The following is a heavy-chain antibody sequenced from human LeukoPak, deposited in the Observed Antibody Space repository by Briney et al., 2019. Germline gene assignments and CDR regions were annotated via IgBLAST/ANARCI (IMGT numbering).Heavy chain of an antibody. CDR3: ARGPSGYHNT. Sequence: GGSLRLSCAASGFTFNNYVMHWVRQAPGKGLEWVAVISYDGSNTYYGDSVKGRIYADSVKGRFTISRDNSKNTLYLQMNSLRPEDTAVYYCARGPSGYHNTGGQGTLVTVSS. D-gene: IGHD5-12*01. CDR2: ISYDGSNT. CDR1: GFTFNNYV. V-gene: IGHV3-30*04. J-gene: IGHJ4*02.